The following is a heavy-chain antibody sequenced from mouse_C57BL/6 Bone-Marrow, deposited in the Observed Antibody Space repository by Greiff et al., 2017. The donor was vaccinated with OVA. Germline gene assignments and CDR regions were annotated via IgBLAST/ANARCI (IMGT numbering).Heavy chain of an antibody. CDR1: GFTFSDYY. J-gene: IGHJ1*03. CDR3: ARRGFYYGSSYGYFDV. D-gene: IGHD1-1*01. V-gene: IGHV5-12*01. Sequence: EVQLVESGGGLVQPGGSLKLSCAASGFTFSDYYMYWVRQTPEKRLEWVAYISNGGGSTYYPDTVKGRFTISRDNAKNTLYLQMSRLKSEDTAMYYCARRGFYYGSSYGYFDVWGTGTTVTVSS. CDR2: ISNGGGST.